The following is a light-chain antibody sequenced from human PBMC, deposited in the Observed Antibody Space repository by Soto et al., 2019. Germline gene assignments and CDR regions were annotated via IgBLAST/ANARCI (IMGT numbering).Light chain of an antibody. V-gene: IGKV3-20*01. Sequence: EIVMTQSPGTLSVSPGEIATLSFRASQSVSTYLAWYQQKPGQAPTVLIFDTSSRATGIPDRFSGSGSGTDFTLTISRLEPEDFAVYYCQQYGSSPWAFGQGTKVDIK. CDR1: QSVSTY. CDR3: QQYGSSPWA. CDR2: DTS. J-gene: IGKJ1*01.